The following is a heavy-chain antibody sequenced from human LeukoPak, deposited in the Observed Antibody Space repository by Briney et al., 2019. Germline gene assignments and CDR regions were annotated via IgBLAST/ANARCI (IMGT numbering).Heavy chain of an antibody. V-gene: IGHV5-51*01. D-gene: IGHD2-15*01. J-gene: IGHJ3*02. CDR1: GYSFTSYW. CDR3: ASQLTPFDCSGGSCYSRMDAFDI. CDR2: IYPGDSDT. Sequence: GESLKISCKGSGYSFTSYWIGWVRQMPGKGLEWMGIIYPGDSDTRYNPSFQGQVTISADKSISTAYLQWSSLKASDTAMYYCASQLTPFDCSGGSCYSRMDAFDIWGQGTMVTVSS.